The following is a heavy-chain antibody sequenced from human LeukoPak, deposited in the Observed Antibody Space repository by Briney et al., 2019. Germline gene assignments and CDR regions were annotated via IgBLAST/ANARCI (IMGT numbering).Heavy chain of an antibody. CDR2: ISYDGSNK. D-gene: IGHD6-6*01. CDR3: AKAYYSSSPSALDY. J-gene: IGHJ4*02. CDR1: GFTFSSYG. Sequence: GRSLRLSCAASGFTFSSYGMHWVRQAPGKGLEWVAVISYDGSNKYYADSVKGRFTISRDNSKNTLYLQMNSLRAEDTAVYYCAKAYYSSSPSALDYWGQGTLVTVSS. V-gene: IGHV3-30*18.